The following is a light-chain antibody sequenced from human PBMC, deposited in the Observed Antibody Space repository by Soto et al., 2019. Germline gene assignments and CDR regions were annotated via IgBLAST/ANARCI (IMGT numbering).Light chain of an antibody. CDR2: GAS. CDR1: QSVSSN. CDR3: QQYNNRPPIT. Sequence: EIVMTQSPATLSVSPGERATLSCRASQSVSSNLAWYQQKPGQAPRLLIYGASTRATGIPARFSGSGSGTEFTLTISSLQSEDFAVYLCQQYNNRPPITFGQGTRLEIK. V-gene: IGKV3-15*01. J-gene: IGKJ5*01.